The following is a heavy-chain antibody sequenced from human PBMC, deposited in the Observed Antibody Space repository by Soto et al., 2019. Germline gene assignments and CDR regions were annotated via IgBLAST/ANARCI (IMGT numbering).Heavy chain of an antibody. CDR3: VHSRCGGDCLQSYSSHSYYGLDV. CDR1: GFSLSTTGVG. J-gene: IGHJ6*02. D-gene: IGHD2-21*01. V-gene: IGHV2-5*02. Sequence: QITLKESGPTLVKPTQTLTLTCTFSGFSLSTTGVGVGWIRQPPGKALEWLALIYWDDDKRYNPSLKSRLTITKDTSKNQIVLTRTNMDPVDTATYYCVHSRCGGDCLQSYSSHSYYGLDVWGQGTTVTVSS. CDR2: IYWDDDK.